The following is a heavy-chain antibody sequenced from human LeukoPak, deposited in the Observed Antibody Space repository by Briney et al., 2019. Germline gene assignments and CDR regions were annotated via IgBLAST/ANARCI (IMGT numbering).Heavy chain of an antibody. Sequence: GGSLRLSCAASGFTFSTYSMIWVRQAPGKGLEWVSYISSSSDTIYYADSVKGRFTISRDNAKNSLYLQMNSLRAEDTAVYYCARVGLTVTADYWGQGTLVTVSS. CDR1: GFTFSTYS. CDR3: ARVGLTVTADY. V-gene: IGHV3-48*01. J-gene: IGHJ4*02. D-gene: IGHD2-21*02. CDR2: ISSSSDTI.